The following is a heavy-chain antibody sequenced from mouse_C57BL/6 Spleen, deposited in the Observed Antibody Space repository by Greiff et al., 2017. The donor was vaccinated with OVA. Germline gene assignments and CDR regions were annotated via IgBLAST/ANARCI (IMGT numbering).Heavy chain of an antibody. CDR3: ARYSNNEGWYFDV. J-gene: IGHJ1*03. CDR2: IWWDDDK. V-gene: IGHV8-8*01. D-gene: IGHD2-5*01. CDR1: GFSLSTFGMG. Sequence: ESGPGILQPSQTLSLTCSFSGFSLSTFGMGVGWIRQPSGKGLEWLAHIWWDDDKYYNPALKSRLTISKDTSKNQVFLKIANVDTADTATYYCARYSNNEGWYFDVWGTGTTVTVSS.